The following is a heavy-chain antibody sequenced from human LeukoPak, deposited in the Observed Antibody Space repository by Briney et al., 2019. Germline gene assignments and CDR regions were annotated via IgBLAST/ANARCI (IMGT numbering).Heavy chain of an antibody. D-gene: IGHD5-12*01. CDR3: ARESAATTPFDY. J-gene: IGHJ4*02. CDR2: INPNSGGT. CDR1: GYAFTGYY. Sequence: ASVKVSCKASGYAFTGYYMHWVRQAPGQELEWMGWINPNSGGTNYAQKFQGWVTMTRDTSISTAYMELSRLRSDDTAVYYCARESAATTPFDYWGQGTLVTVSS. V-gene: IGHV1-2*04.